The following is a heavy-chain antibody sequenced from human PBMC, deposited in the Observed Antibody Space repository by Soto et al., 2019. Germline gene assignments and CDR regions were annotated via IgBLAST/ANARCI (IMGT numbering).Heavy chain of an antibody. V-gene: IGHV4-31*03. J-gene: IGHJ4*02. CDR2: IYYSGST. CDR3: AVTDILTRYPRY. CDR1: GGSISSGGYY. D-gene: IGHD3-9*01. Sequence: SETLSLTCTVSGGSISSGGYYWIWIRQHPGKGLEWIGYIYYSGSTYYNPSLKSRVTISVDTSKNQFSLKLSSVTAADTAVYYCAVTDILTRYPRYWGQGTLVTVSS.